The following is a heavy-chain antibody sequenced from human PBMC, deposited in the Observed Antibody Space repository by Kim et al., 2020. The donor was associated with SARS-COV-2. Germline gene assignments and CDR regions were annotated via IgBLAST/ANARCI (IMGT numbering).Heavy chain of an antibody. V-gene: IGHV3-9*01. J-gene: IGHJ4*02. CDR3: AKDFVRVRGIAHYAVTFDY. CDR2: ISWNSGSI. D-gene: IGHD6-13*01. CDR1: GFTFDDYA. Sequence: GGSLRLSCAASGFTFDDYAMHWVRQAPGKGLEWVSGISWNSGSIGYADSVKGRFTISRDNAKNSLYLQMNSLRAEDTALYYCAKDFVRVRGIAHYAVTFDYWGQGTLVTVSS.